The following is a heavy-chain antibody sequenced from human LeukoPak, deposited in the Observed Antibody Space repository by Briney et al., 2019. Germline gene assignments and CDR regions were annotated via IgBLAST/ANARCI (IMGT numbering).Heavy chain of an antibody. CDR2: IWYDGSNK. D-gene: IGHD1-26*01. Sequence: PGGSLRLSCAASGFTFSSYGMHWVRQAPGKGLEWVAVIWYDGSNKYYADSAKGRFTISRDNSKNTLYLQMNSLRAEDTAVYYCARPTYSGSYYWFDYWGQGTLVTVSS. J-gene: IGHJ4*02. CDR1: GFTFSSYG. CDR3: ARPTYSGSYYWFDY. V-gene: IGHV3-33*01.